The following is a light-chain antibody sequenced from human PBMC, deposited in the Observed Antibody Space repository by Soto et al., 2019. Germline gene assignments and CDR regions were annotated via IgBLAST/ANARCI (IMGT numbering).Light chain of an antibody. CDR3: QHYTNSPIT. CDR2: DAS. J-gene: IGKJ5*01. V-gene: IGKV3-11*01. CDR1: QSVNIY. Sequence: EIVLTQSPATLSLSLGERATLSCRASQSVNIYLAWFQQKPGQAPRLLIYDASNRATGVPARFSGSGSGTDFTLTISRLEPEDFALYYCQHYTNSPITFGQGTRLEIK.